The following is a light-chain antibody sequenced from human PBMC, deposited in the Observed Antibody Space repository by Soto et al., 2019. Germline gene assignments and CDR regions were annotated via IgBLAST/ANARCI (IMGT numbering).Light chain of an antibody. V-gene: IGLV2-11*01. CDR2: DVT. Sequence: QSVLTQPRSVSASPGQSVTISCTGTTSDVGGYNYVSWYQQHPGQAPKLMIYDVTKRPSGVPDRFSGSKSGNTASLTISGLQAEDEADYYCCSYAGSYTWVFGGGPQLTVL. CDR1: TSDVGGYNY. J-gene: IGLJ3*02. CDR3: CSYAGSYTWV.